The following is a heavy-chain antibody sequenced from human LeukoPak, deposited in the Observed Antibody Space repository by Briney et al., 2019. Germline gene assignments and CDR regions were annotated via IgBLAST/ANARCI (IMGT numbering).Heavy chain of an antibody. J-gene: IGHJ4*02. V-gene: IGHV4-34*01. CDR1: GGSFSGYY. D-gene: IGHD6-6*01. Sequence: SETLSLTCAVYGGSFSGYYWSWIRQPPGKGLEWIGEINHSGSTNYNPSLKSRVTISVDTSKNQFSLKLSSVTAADTAVYYCAGYSSSSGYFDYWGQGTLVTVSS. CDR2: INHSGST. CDR3: AGYSSSSGYFDY.